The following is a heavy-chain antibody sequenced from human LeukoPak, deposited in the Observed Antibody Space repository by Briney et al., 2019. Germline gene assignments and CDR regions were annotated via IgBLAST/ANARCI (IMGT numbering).Heavy chain of an antibody. CDR1: GGSFSGYY. V-gene: IGHV4-34*01. J-gene: IGHJ4*02. D-gene: IGHD3-10*01. Sequence: PSETLSLTCAVYGGSFSGYYWSWIRQPPGKGLGWIGEINHSGSTNYNPSLKSRVTISVDTSKNQFSLKLSSVTAADTAVYYCARGRKPITMVRGVIIRSGYYFDYWGQGTLVTVSS. CDR2: INHSGST. CDR3: ARGRKPITMVRGVIIRSGYYFDY.